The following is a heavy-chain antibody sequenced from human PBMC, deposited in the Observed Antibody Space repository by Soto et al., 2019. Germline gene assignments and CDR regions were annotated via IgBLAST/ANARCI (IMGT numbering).Heavy chain of an antibody. V-gene: IGHV3-30-3*01. J-gene: IGHJ4*02. D-gene: IGHD6-25*01. Sequence: QVQLVESGGGVVQPGTSLRLSCAASGFTFRNYAMYWVRQAPGKGLECVTVISYDGSNRYYADSVKGRFTISRDNSKNTVYLQMASLTIEDTAVYYCAREVSGYPNYWGQGTLVTVSS. CDR3: AREVSGYPNY. CDR1: GFTFRNYA. CDR2: ISYDGSNR.